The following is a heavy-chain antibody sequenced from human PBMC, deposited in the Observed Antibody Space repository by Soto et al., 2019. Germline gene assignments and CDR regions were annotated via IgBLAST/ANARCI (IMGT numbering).Heavy chain of an antibody. J-gene: IGHJ6*02. V-gene: IGHV4-30-4*01. CDR3: ARDRVRFPGSGISYGMDV. D-gene: IGHD3-10*01. CDR2: IYYSGST. Sequence: QVQLQESGPGLVKPSQTLSLTCTVSGGSISSGDYYWSWIRQPPGKGLEWIGYIYYSGSTYYNPSLKSRVTTSVDTSKNQFSLKLSSVTAADTAVYYCARDRVRFPGSGISYGMDVWGQGTTVTVSS. CDR1: GGSISSGDYY.